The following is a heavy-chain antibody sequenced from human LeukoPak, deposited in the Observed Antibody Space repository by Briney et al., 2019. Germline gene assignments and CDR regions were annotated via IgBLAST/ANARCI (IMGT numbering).Heavy chain of an antibody. V-gene: IGHV3-74*01. CDR2: INGDGSWT. D-gene: IGHD2-2*01. Sequence: GGSLRLSCAASGNYWMHWVRQAQGKGLVWVSHINGDGSWTSYADSVKGRFTISKDNAKNTVYLQMNNLRAEDTAVYYCVSFYETYWGRGTLVTVSS. CDR1: GNYW. CDR3: VSFYETY. J-gene: IGHJ4*02.